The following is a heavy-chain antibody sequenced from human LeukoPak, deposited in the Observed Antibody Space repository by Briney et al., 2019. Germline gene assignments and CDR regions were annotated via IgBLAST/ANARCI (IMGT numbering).Heavy chain of an antibody. V-gene: IGHV4-34*01. D-gene: IGHD3-22*01. CDR1: GGSFSGYY. J-gene: IGHJ4*02. CDR3: ARGHKQYYYDSSGYVGY. Sequence: SETLSLTCAVYGGSFSGYYWNWIRQPPGKGLEWIGEINHSGSTNYNPSLKSRVTISVDTSKNQFSLKLSSVTAADTAVYYCARGHKQYYYDSSGYVGYWGQGTLVTVSS. CDR2: INHSGST.